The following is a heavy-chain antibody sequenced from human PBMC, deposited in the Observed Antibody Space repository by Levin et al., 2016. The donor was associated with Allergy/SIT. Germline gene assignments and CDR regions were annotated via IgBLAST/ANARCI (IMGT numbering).Heavy chain of an antibody. CDR2: IYPGDSDT. D-gene: IGHD6-13*01. Sequence: KVSCKGSGYSFTSYWIGWVRQMPGKGLEWMGIIYPGDSDTRYSPSFQGQVTISADKSISTAYLQWSSLKASDTAMYYCARPDSIAAAGDAFDIWGQGTMVTVSS. V-gene: IGHV5-51*01. J-gene: IGHJ3*02. CDR3: ARPDSIAAAGDAFDI. CDR1: GYSFTSYW.